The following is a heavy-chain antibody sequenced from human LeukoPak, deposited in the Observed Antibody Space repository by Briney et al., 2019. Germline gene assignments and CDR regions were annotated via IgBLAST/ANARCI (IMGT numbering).Heavy chain of an antibody. CDR1: GYTFTGYY. J-gene: IGHJ6*02. V-gene: IGHV1-8*02. Sequence: GASVKVSCKASGYTFTGYYMHWVRQATGQGLEWMEWMNPNSGNTGYAQKFQGRVTMTRNTSISTAYMELSSLRSEDTAVYYCASGQAAAGTYYYYGMDVWGQGTTVTVSS. CDR2: MNPNSGNT. D-gene: IGHD6-13*01. CDR3: ASGQAAAGTYYYYGMDV.